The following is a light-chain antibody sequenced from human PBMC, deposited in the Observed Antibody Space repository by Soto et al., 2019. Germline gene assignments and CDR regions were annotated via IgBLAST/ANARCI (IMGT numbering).Light chain of an antibody. CDR3: QHYNSYSEA. Sequence: DIQMTQSPSTLSASVGDRVTITCRASQSISNWLAWYQQKPGKAPKLLIYKASTLKSGVPSRFSGSGSGTEFTLTISSLQPDDFATYCCQHYNSYSEAFGQGTKVDIK. CDR1: QSISNW. J-gene: IGKJ1*01. CDR2: KAS. V-gene: IGKV1-5*03.